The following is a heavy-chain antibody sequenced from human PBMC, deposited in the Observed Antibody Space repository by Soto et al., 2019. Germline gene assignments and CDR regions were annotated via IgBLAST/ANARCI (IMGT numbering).Heavy chain of an antibody. CDR1: GFTFYTYT. J-gene: IGHJ4*02. Sequence: QVQLVESGGTVVQPGRSLRLSCAASGFTFYTYTMHWVRQAPGKGLEWVSFILYDGSDKDYAESVKGRFTISRDNSKSTLFLQMNSLRPEDTGVYYCARPRERYSGIDEWGQGTLVTVSS. V-gene: IGHV3-30-3*01. CDR3: ARPRERYSGIDE. D-gene: IGHD1-1*01. CDR2: ILYDGSDK.